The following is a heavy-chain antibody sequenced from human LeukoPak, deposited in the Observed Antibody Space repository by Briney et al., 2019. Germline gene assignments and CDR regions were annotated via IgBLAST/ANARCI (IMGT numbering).Heavy chain of an antibody. V-gene: IGHV4-59*01. D-gene: IGHD3-10*01. CDR2: IYYRGST. J-gene: IGHJ4*02. CDR3: ARERRGPTYFDY. Sequence: GYIYYRGSTNYNPSLKSRVTISVDTSKNQFSLRLSSVTAADTAVYYCARERRGPTYFDYWGQGTLVTVSS.